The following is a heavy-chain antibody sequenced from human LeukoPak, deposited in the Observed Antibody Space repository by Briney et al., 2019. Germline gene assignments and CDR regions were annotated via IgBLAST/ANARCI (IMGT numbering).Heavy chain of an antibody. V-gene: IGHV4-31*01. CDR1: GGSISSGGYY. CDR2: IYYSGST. Sequence: SETLSLTCTVSGGSISSGGYYWSWIRQRPGKGLEWIGYIYYSGSTYYNPSLKSLVTISVDTSKNQFSLKLSSVTAADTAVYYCARGIQERRPVPAATYYFDYWGQGTLVTVSS. D-gene: IGHD2-2*01. J-gene: IGHJ4*02. CDR3: ARGIQERRPVPAATYYFDY.